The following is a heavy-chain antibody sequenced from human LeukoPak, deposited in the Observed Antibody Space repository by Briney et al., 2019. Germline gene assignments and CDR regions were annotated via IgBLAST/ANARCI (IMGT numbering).Heavy chain of an antibody. Sequence: ASVKVSCKVPGYTLTELSMHWVRQAPGKGLEWMGGFDPEDGETIYAQKFQGRVTMTEDTSTDTAYMELSSLRSEDTAVYYCATGHDGVQYYYGMDVWGQGTTVTVSS. CDR2: FDPEDGET. D-gene: IGHD4-17*01. CDR3: ATGHDGVQYYYGMDV. CDR1: GYTLTELS. V-gene: IGHV1-24*01. J-gene: IGHJ6*02.